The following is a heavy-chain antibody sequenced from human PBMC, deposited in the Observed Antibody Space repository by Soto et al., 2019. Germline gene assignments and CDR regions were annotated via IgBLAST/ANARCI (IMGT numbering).Heavy chain of an antibody. CDR2: ISYDGSNK. D-gene: IGHD4-17*01. CDR3: ARGNYGDYDHWYFDL. Sequence: QVQLVESGGGVVQPGRSLRLSCAASGFTFSSYAMHWVRQAPGKGLEWVAVISYDGSNKYYADSVKGRFTISRDNSKNTLYLQMNSLRAEDTAVYYCARGNYGDYDHWYFDLWGRGTLVTVSS. CDR1: GFTFSSYA. J-gene: IGHJ2*01. V-gene: IGHV3-30-3*01.